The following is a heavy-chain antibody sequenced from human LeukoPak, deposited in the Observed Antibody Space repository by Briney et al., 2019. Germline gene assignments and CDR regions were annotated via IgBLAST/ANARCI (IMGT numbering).Heavy chain of an antibody. J-gene: IGHJ4*02. CDR3: AKTVSGSYSYQGGDY. V-gene: IGHV3-23*01. CDR2: ISGSGENT. D-gene: IGHD3-16*02. Sequence: GGSLRLSCAASGFTFSSYAMSWVRQAPGKGLEWVSAISGSGENTDYADSVKGRFTMPRDNSRNMLYLQMNSLRDEDTAKYYCAKTVSGSYSYQGGDYWGQGTLVTVSS. CDR1: GFTFSSYA.